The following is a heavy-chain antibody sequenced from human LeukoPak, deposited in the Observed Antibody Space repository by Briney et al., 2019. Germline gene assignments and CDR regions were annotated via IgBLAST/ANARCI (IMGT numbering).Heavy chain of an antibody. Sequence: SETLSLTCAVYGGSFSGYYWNWIRQPPGKGLEWIGSISYSGSTNYNPSLESRVTISVDTSKNRISLKLRSVTAADTTVYYCARAPERWYSYGSYTYYYMDVWGKGTTVTVSS. D-gene: IGHD5-18*01. V-gene: IGHV4-59*01. J-gene: IGHJ6*03. CDR3: ARAPERWYSYGSYTYYYMDV. CDR1: GGSFSGYY. CDR2: ISYSGST.